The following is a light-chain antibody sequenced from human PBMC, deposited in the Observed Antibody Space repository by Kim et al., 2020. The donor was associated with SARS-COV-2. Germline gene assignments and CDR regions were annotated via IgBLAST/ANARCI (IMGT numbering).Light chain of an antibody. CDR2: QIS. CDR1: QSLVHHNGNTY. CDR3: IQATVFPRT. Sequence: QPASISCGSSQSLVHHNGNTYLSWLHQRPGQPPRLLIYQISNRFAGVPDRFSGSGAGTDFTLTISRVEPEDVGVYFCIQATVFPRTFGQGTKLEI. V-gene: IGKV2-24*01. J-gene: IGKJ2*01.